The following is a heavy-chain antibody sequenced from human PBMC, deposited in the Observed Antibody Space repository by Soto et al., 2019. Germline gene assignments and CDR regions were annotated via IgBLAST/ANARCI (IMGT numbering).Heavy chain of an antibody. D-gene: IGHD3-22*01. V-gene: IGHV3-23*01. CDR3: AKNPGYYYDSTGYHFDY. J-gene: IGHJ4*02. CDR1: EFTFSNYA. Sequence: PGGSLRLSCAASEFTFSNYAMSWVRQAPGKGLEWVSAISYGGGTTYYADSVKGRFTISRDNSKNTLYLQMNSLRAEDTAVYYCAKNPGYYYDSTGYHFDYWGQRTPVTVSS. CDR2: ISYGGGTT.